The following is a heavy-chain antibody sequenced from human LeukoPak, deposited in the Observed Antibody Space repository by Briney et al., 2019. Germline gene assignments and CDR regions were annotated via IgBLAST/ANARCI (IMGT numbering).Heavy chain of an antibody. D-gene: IGHD1-26*01. Sequence: PGGSLRLSCAAPGFTFSSYAMSRVRQAPGKGLEWVSAISGSGGSTYYADSVKGRFTISRDNSKNTLYLQMNSLRAEDTAVYYCARGYSGSYFDYWGQGTLVTVSS. J-gene: IGHJ4*02. CDR2: ISGSGGST. V-gene: IGHV3-23*01. CDR3: ARGYSGSYFDY. CDR1: GFTFSSYA.